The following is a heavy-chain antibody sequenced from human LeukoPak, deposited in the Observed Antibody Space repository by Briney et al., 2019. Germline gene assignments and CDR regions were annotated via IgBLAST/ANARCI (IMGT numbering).Heavy chain of an antibody. CDR3: AAGPEYCSSTSCYKYFQH. V-gene: IGHV1-24*01. CDR2: FDPEDGET. J-gene: IGHJ1*01. CDR1: GYTLTELS. Sequence: ASVTVSFKFSGYTLTELSMHWVRPAPGKGREWMGGFDPEDGETIYAQKFQGRVTMTEDTSTDTAYMELSSLRSEDTAVYYCAAGPEYCSSTSCYKYFQHWGQGTLVTVAS. D-gene: IGHD2-2*01.